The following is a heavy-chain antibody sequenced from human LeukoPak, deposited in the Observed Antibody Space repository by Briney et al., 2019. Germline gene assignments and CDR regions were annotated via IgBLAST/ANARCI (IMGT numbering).Heavy chain of an antibody. CDR1: GGSISRSGYY. CDR2: IYYSGST. CDR3: ARVRSRDFWSGHAPATDYYMDV. V-gene: IGHV4-39*07. D-gene: IGHD3-3*01. J-gene: IGHJ6*03. Sequence: SETLSLTCTVSGGSISRSGYYWAWIRQPPGKGLEWIGSIYYSGSTYYNPSLESRVTMSVDTSKNQFSLNLNSVTAADTAVYYCARVRSRDFWSGHAPATDYYMDVWGKGTTVTVSS.